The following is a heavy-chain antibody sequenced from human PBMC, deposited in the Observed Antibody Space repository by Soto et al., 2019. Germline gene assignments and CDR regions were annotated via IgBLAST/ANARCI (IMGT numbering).Heavy chain of an antibody. D-gene: IGHD6-13*01. Sequence: SETLSLTCTVSGGSISSYYWSWIRQPPGKGLEWIGEIYHSGTTNYNPSLTSRAALSVDKSTKQFSLKLASVTAADTAVYYCATNSWFSIDAWGQGTMVTVSS. CDR2: IYHSGTT. CDR3: ATNSWFSIDA. J-gene: IGHJ3*01. V-gene: IGHV4-59*12. CDR1: GGSISSYY.